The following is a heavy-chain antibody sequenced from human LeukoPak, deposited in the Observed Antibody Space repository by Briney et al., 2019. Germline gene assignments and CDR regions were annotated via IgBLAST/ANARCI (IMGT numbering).Heavy chain of an antibody. D-gene: IGHD4-23*01. CDR3: AREEGRGDTVVMGHFDY. V-gene: IGHV3-11*04. J-gene: IGHJ4*02. CDR2: ISSSGSTI. CDR1: GFTFSDYY. Sequence: GGSLRLSCAASGFTFSDYYMSWIRQAPGKGLEWVSYISSSGSTIYYADSVKGRFTISRDNAKNSLYLQMNSLRAEDTAVYYCAREEGRGDTVVMGHFDYWGQGTLVTVSS.